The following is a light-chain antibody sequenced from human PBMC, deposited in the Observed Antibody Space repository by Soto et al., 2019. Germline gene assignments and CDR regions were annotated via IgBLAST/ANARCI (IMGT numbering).Light chain of an antibody. V-gene: IGKV1-33*01. CDR1: QDITNY. Sequence: DIQMTQSPSSLSASVGDRVTATCQASQDITNYLSWYQQKPGKAPKLLISDASNLEIGVPSRFSGRGSGTDFSLTINNLQPEDFATYFCQQYDDLPLTFGGGTKVEVK. CDR2: DAS. J-gene: IGKJ4*01. CDR3: QQYDDLPLT.